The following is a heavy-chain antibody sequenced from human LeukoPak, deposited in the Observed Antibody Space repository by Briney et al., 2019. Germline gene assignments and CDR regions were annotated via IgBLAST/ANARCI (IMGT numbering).Heavy chain of an antibody. J-gene: IGHJ4*02. CDR1: GGSISSSY. V-gene: IGHV4-59*01. CDR3: ARASRGHDY. D-gene: IGHD3-10*01. Sequence: SETLSLTCTVSGGSISSSYWSWIRQPPGKGLEWIGYIYYSGNTNYNPSLKSRVTISVDTSKNQFSLKLTSVPAADTAVYYCARASRGHDYWGQGTLVTVSS. CDR2: IYYSGNT.